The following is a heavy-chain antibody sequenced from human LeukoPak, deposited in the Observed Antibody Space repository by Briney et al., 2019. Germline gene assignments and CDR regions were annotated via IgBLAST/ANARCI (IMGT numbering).Heavy chain of an antibody. CDR2: INPKRGVT. CDR3: ARERNYGDYGNAFDV. J-gene: IGHJ3*01. Sequence: ASVKVSCKASGYTFTDYYIHWMRQAPGQGLEWMGWINPKRGVTTYAQKFQGRFTMTRDTSITTAYMELTRLRSDDTTIYYCARERNYGDYGNAFDVWGQGTKVTVSS. V-gene: IGHV1-2*02. D-gene: IGHD4-17*01. CDR1: GYTFTDYY.